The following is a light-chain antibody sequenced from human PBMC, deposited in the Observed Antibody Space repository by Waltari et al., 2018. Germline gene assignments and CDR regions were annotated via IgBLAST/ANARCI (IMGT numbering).Light chain of an antibody. Sequence: QSALTQPASVSGSPGQSITISCTGTSSDVGGYNFVSWYQQHPGKVPKLIIYDVTNRPSGVSNRVSGSKSGNTAFLTISVLQAEDEADYYCSSYTTSSTYVFGTGTKVTVL. V-gene: IGLV2-14*03. CDR2: DVT. CDR1: SSDVGGYNF. CDR3: SSYTTSSTYV. J-gene: IGLJ1*01.